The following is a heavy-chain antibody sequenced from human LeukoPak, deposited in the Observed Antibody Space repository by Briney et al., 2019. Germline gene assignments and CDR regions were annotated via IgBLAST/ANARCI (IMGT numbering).Heavy chain of an antibody. V-gene: IGHV3-23*01. D-gene: IGHD2-2*01. CDR3: AKDCRCSSTSCYASSCYHYYGMDV. CDR1: GFTFYSYD. J-gene: IGHJ6*04. Sequence: GGSLRLSCAASGFTFYSYDMNWVRQAPGKGLEGVAAISWRVCSIIYADSVKGRFTISRDNSKNTLYLQMNSLRAEDTAVYYCAKDCRCSSTSCYASSCYHYYGMDVWGKGTTVTVSS. CDR2: ISWRVCSI.